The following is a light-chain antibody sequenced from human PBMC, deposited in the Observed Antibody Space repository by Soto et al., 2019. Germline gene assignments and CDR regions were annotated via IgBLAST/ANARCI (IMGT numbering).Light chain of an antibody. Sequence: QSVLTQPPSVSETPGQRVTISCSGSSSNIGSNTVNWYQQLPGTAPKLLIYSTSQRSSGVPGRFSGSKSGASASLSISGLQSEDEADYYCAAWDDRLDVYVFGTGTKVTVL. CDR2: STS. V-gene: IGLV1-44*01. J-gene: IGLJ1*01. CDR3: AAWDDRLDVYV. CDR1: SSNIGSNT.